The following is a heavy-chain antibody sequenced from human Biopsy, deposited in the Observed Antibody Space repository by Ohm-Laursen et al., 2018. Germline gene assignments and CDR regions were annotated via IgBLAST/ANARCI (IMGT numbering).Heavy chain of an antibody. J-gene: IGHJ6*02. CDR3: VRGVDYYDPYHYYALDV. D-gene: IGHD3-22*01. V-gene: IGHV4-34*01. CDR1: GESFNGCY. CDR2: INHSGRT. Sequence: TLSLTCLVYGESFNGCYWSWIRQTPGKGLEWIGEINHSGRTNYNPSLKSRVTISVDTSKNQFSLKVRSVTAADTAVYYCVRGVDYYDPYHYYALDVWGQGTTVTVSS.